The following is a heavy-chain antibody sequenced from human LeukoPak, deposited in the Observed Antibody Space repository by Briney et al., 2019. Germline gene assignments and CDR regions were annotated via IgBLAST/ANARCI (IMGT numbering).Heavy chain of an antibody. CDR2: IYYSGST. J-gene: IGHJ4*02. Sequence: SETLSLTCTVSGGSISSSSYYWGWIRQPPGKGLEWIGSIYYSGSTYYNPSLKNRVTISVDTSKNQFSLKLSSVTASDTAVYYCARQGWFGELLSPLDYWGQGTLVTVSS. V-gene: IGHV4-39*01. D-gene: IGHD3-10*01. CDR1: GGSISSSSYY. CDR3: ARQGWFGELLSPLDY.